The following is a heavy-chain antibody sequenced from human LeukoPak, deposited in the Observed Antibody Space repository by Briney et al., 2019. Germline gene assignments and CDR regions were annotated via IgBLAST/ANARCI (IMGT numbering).Heavy chain of an antibody. Sequence: SETLSLTCTVSGGSISSYYWSWIRQPPGKGLEWIGYIYYSGSTNYNPSLKSRVTISLDTSKNQFSLKMNSVTAADTAVYYCARCVSASIDYWGQGTLVTVSS. D-gene: IGHD5/OR15-5a*01. CDR2: IYYSGST. CDR1: GGSISSYY. V-gene: IGHV4-59*01. CDR3: ARCVSASIDY. J-gene: IGHJ4*02.